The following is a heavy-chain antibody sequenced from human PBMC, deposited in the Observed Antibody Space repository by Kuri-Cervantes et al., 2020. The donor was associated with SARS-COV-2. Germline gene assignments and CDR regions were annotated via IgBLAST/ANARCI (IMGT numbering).Heavy chain of an antibody. D-gene: IGHD2-2*01. Sequence: GSLRLSCTVSGGSISEGTTYYWAWIRQPPGKGLEWIGSIYSGGTTYYDPSLKSRVTISVDTSKNQFSLKLSSVTAADTAVYYCARGGAGYCSSTSCYLAFDIRGQGTMVTVSS. CDR2: IYSGGTT. V-gene: IGHV4-39*07. J-gene: IGHJ3*02. CDR3: ARGGAGYCSSTSCYLAFDI. CDR1: GGSISEGTTYY.